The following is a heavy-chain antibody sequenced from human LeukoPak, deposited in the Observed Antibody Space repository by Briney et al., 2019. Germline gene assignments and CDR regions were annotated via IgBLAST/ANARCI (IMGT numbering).Heavy chain of an antibody. D-gene: IGHD1-1*01. CDR1: AGSISSYY. CDR3: ATSVGTTGTT. V-gene: IGHV4-59*08. Sequence: SETMSLTCTVSAGSISSYYWNWLRQSPGKGLEWIGYIYYTGTTKYNPSLTSRVTISIDTSKNQFSLKLSSVTAADTAVYYCATSVGTTGTTWGQGTLVIVSS. J-gene: IGHJ4*02. CDR2: IYYTGTT.